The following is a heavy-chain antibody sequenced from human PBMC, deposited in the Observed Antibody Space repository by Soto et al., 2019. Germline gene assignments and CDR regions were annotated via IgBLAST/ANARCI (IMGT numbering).Heavy chain of an antibody. CDR3: ARAPETYYYDSSGHYLDY. V-gene: IGHV4-61*01. CDR1: GGSVSSGSYY. J-gene: IGHJ4*02. CDR2: IYYSGST. Sequence: PSETLSLTCTVSGGSVSSGSYYWSWIRQPPGKGLEWIGYIYYSGSTNYNPSLKSRVTISVDTSKNQFSLKLSSVTAADTAVYYCARAPETYYYDSSGHYLDYWGQGTLVTVSS. D-gene: IGHD3-22*01.